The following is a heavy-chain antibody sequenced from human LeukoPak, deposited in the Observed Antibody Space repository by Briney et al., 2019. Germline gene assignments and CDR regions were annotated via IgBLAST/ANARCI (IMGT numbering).Heavy chain of an antibody. CDR2: MNPNSGNT. CDR1: GYTFTSYD. CDR3: ARGKYTIAVAAPDAFDI. V-gene: IGHV1-8*01. Sequence: GASVKVSCKASGYTFTSYDINWVRQATGQGLEWMGWMNPNSGNTGYAQKFQGRVTMTGNTSISTAYMELSSLRSEDTAVYYCARGKYTIAVAAPDAFDIWGQGTMVTVSS. J-gene: IGHJ3*02. D-gene: IGHD6-19*01.